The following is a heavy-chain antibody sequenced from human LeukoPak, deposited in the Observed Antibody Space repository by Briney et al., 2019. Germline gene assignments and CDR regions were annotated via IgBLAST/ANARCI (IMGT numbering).Heavy chain of an antibody. Sequence: PSETLSLTCAVYGGSFSGYYWSWIRQPPGKGLEWIGEINHSGSTNYNPSLKSRVTISVDTSKNQFSLKLSSVTAADTAVYYCARGGPHSWLFDYWGQGTLVTVSS. CDR1: GGSFSGYY. CDR3: ARGGPHSWLFDY. CDR2: INHSGST. V-gene: IGHV4-34*01. J-gene: IGHJ4*02. D-gene: IGHD2-15*01.